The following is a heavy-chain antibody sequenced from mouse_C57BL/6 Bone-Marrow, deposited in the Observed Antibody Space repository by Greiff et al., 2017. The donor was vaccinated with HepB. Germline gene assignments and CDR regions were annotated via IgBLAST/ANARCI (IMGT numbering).Heavy chain of an antibody. D-gene: IGHD1-1*01. CDR2: IWGGGST. CDR1: GFSLTSYG. CDR3: AKRGTTVVATDWYFDV. V-gene: IGHV2-9*01. Sequence: QVQLKQSGPGLVAPSQSLSITCTVSGFSLTSYGVDWVRQPPGKGLEWLGVIWGGGSTNYNSALMSRLSISKDNSKSQVVLKMNSLQTDDTAMYYCAKRGTTVVATDWYFDVWGTGTTVTVSS. J-gene: IGHJ1*03.